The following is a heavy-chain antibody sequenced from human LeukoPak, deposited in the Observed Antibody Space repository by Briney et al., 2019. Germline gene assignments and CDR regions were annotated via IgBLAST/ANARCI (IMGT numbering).Heavy chain of an antibody. Sequence: PGDSLTLSCAASGFTFSNYAMNWVRQAPGKGLEWVSAISGSGGSTYYADSVKGRFTISRDNSKNTLYLQMNSLRAEDTAVYYCAKGLATMVRGVMYYWGQGTLVTVSS. CDR1: GFTFSNYA. CDR3: AKGLATMVRGVMYY. J-gene: IGHJ4*02. CDR2: ISGSGGST. D-gene: IGHD3-10*01. V-gene: IGHV3-23*01.